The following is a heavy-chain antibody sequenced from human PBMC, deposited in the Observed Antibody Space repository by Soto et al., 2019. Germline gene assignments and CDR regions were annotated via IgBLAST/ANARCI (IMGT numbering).Heavy chain of an antibody. V-gene: IGHV1-2*04. CDR1: GYTFTGYY. CDR3: ARDLAVAPFRFYGMDV. CDR2: INPNSGGT. D-gene: IGHD6-19*01. J-gene: IGHJ6*02. Sequence: EASVKVSCKASGYTFTGYYMHRVRQAPGQGLEWMGWINPNSGGTNYAQKFQGWVTMTRDTSISTAYMELSRLRSDDTAVYYCARDLAVAPFRFYGMDVWGQGTTVTVSS.